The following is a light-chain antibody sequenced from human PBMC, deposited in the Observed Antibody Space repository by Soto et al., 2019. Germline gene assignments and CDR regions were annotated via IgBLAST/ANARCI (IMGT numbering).Light chain of an antibody. Sequence: DIQMTQSPSTLSASVGDRVTITCRASQSISSWLAWYQQKPGKAPKLLIYKASTLEGGVPSRFSGSRSGTEFTLTVSSLQPDDFATYYCQQYNDSFPYTFGQGTKVDIK. CDR1: QSISSW. CDR3: QQYNDSFPYT. CDR2: KAS. J-gene: IGKJ2*01. V-gene: IGKV1-5*03.